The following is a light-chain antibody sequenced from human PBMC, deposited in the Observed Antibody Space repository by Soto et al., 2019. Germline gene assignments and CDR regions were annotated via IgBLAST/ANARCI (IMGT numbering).Light chain of an antibody. J-gene: IGKJ1*01. Sequence: EIVLTQSPATLCLSPGESATLPCRASQSVSDYLAWYQQKPGQAPSLLIYDASTRATGIPARFSGSGAGTDFTLTISSLQSEDFAAYYCQQYNYWHPITFGQGTKVDI. V-gene: IGKV3-11*01. CDR1: QSVSDY. CDR2: DAS. CDR3: QQYNYWHPIT.